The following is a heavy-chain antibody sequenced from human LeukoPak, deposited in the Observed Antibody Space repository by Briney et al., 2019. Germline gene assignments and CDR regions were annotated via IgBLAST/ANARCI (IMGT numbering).Heavy chain of an antibody. V-gene: IGHV3-15*01. J-gene: IGHJ4*02. CDR2: IKSKTDGGTT. D-gene: IGHD6-19*01. CDR1: GFTFSNAW. Sequence: NPGGSLRLSCAASGFTFSNAWMSWVRQAPGKGLEWVGRIKSKTDGGTTDYAAPVKGRFTISRDDSKNTLYLQMNSLKTEDTAVYYCTSLQEDSSGWYPDYWGQGTLVTVSS. CDR3: TSLQEDSSGWYPDY.